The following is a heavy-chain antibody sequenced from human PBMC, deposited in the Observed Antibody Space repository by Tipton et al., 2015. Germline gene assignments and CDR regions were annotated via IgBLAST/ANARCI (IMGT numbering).Heavy chain of an antibody. J-gene: IGHJ6*02. V-gene: IGHV3-21*01. D-gene: IGHD4-17*01. CDR3: ARPSVTTNYYGMDV. CDR1: GFTFSSYS. CDR2: ISSSSSNI. Sequence: SLRLSCAASGFTFSSYSMNWVRQAPGKGLEWVSAISSSSSNIYYADSVKGRFTISRDNAKNSLYLQMNSLRAEDTAVYYCARPSVTTNYYGMDVWGQGTTVTVSS.